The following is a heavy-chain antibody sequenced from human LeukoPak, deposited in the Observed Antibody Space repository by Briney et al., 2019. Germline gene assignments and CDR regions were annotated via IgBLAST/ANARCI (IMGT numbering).Heavy chain of an antibody. CDR3: ARLGGYSYGYGLEYNWFDP. CDR1: GYTFTSYY. J-gene: IGHJ5*02. V-gene: IGHV1-46*01. Sequence: ASVKVSCKASGYTFTSYYMHWVRQAPGQGLEWMGIINPSGGSTSYAQKFQGRVTMTRDMSTRTAYMELSSLRSDDTAVYYCARLGGYSYGYGLEYNWFDPWGQGTLVTVSS. D-gene: IGHD5-18*01. CDR2: INPSGGST.